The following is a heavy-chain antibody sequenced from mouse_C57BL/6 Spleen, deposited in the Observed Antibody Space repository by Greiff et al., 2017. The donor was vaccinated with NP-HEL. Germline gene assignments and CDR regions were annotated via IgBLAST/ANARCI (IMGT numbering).Heavy chain of an antibody. J-gene: IGHJ2*01. V-gene: IGHV1-80*01. D-gene: IGHD2-2*01. CDR2: IYPGDGDT. Sequence: QVQLKESGAELVKPGASVKISCKASGYAFSSYWMNWVKQRPGKGLEWIGQIYPGDGDTNYNGKFKGKATLTADKSSSTAYMQLSSLTSEDSAVYFCAREEGYDHYFDYWGQGTTLTVSS. CDR1: GYAFSSYW. CDR3: AREEGYDHYFDY.